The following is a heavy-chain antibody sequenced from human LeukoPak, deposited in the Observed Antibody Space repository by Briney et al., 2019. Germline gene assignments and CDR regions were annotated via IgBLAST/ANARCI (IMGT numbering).Heavy chain of an antibody. J-gene: IGHJ3*02. CDR3: ARTANWGTAFDI. Sequence: GESLQISCKASAYNFTSYWIGWVRQLPGKGLEWMGIIYPGDSDTRYSPSFQGQVTISADKSISTAYLQWSSLKASDTAMYYCARTANWGTAFDIWGQGTMVTVSS. D-gene: IGHD7-27*01. V-gene: IGHV5-51*01. CDR2: IYPGDSDT. CDR1: AYNFTSYW.